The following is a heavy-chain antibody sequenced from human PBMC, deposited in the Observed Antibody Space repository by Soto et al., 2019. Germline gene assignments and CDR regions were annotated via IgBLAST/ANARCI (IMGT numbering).Heavy chain of an antibody. CDR2: MNPNSGNT. V-gene: IGHV1-8*01. CDR3: ASGDPAAAGTSYNWFDP. Sequence: ASVKVSCKASGYTFTSYDINWVRQATGQGLEWMGWMNPNSGNTGYAQKFQGRVTMTRNTSTSTAYMELSSLRSEDTAVYYCASGDPAAAGTSYNWFDPWGQGTLVTVSS. J-gene: IGHJ5*02. CDR1: GYTFTSYD. D-gene: IGHD6-13*01.